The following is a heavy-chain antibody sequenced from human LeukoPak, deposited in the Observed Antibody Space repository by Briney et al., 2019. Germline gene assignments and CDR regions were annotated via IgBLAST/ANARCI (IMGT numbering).Heavy chain of an antibody. J-gene: IGHJ4*02. CDR2: IYPGDSDT. V-gene: IGHV5-51*01. CDR3: ARQHGSGSYYSRAIDY. D-gene: IGHD3-10*01. CDR1: GYSFTTYW. Sequence: GESLKISCEASGYSFTTYWIGWVRQMPGKGLEWMGIIYPGDSDTRYSPSFQGQVTISADKSINTAYLQWSSLKASDTAMYFCARQHGSGSYYSRAIDYWGQGTLVTV.